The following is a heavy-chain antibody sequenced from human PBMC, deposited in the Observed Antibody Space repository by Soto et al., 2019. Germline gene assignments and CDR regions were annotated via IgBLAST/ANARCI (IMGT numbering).Heavy chain of an antibody. CDR1: GFTFGDYA. CDR2: IRSKPYGEAT. J-gene: IGHJ4*02. V-gene: IGHV3-49*04. Sequence: GGSLRLSCTASGFTFGDYAMSWVRQAPGKGLEWVGLIRSKPYGEATEYAASVRGRFTISRHDSRGIAYLHMNSLRTEDTAVYYCTRTDSDFWSGLRVGIDYWGQGALVTVSS. CDR3: TRTDSDFWSGLRVGIDY. D-gene: IGHD3-3*01.